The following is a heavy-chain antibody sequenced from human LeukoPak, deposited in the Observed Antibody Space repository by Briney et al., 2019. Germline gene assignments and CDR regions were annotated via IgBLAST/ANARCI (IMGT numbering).Heavy chain of an antibody. D-gene: IGHD3-22*01. CDR1: GFTFSSYE. Sequence: PGGSLRLSCAASGFTFSSYEMNWVRQAPGKGLEWVSYISSSGSTIYYADSVKGRFTISRDNAKNSLYLQMNSLRAEDTAVYYCARNAYYYDSSGYLPFDYWGQGTLVTVPS. V-gene: IGHV3-48*03. CDR3: ARNAYYYDSSGYLPFDY. J-gene: IGHJ4*02. CDR2: ISSSGSTI.